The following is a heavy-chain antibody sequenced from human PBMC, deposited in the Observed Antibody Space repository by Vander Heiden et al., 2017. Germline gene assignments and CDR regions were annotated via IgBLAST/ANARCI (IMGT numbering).Heavy chain of an antibody. CDR1: GFTFDDYA. CDR3: AKDSGAGYYYGMDV. Sequence: EVQLVESGGGLVQPGRSLRLSCPASGFTFDDYAMHWVRQAPGKGLEWVSGISWNSGSIGYADSVKGRFTISRDNAKNSLYLQMNSLRAEDTALYYCAKDSGAGYYYGMDVWGQGTTVTVSS. CDR2: ISWNSGSI. J-gene: IGHJ6*02. V-gene: IGHV3-9*01.